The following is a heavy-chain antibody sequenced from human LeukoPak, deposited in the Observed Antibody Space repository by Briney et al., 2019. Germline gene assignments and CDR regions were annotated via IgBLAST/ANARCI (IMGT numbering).Heavy chain of an antibody. D-gene: IGHD6-19*01. J-gene: IGHJ4*02. CDR2: IKQDGSET. CDR3: VKYSSGWYYPHFDF. CDR1: GFTFSGYW. V-gene: IGHV3-7*01. Sequence: GGSLRLSCAASGFTFSGYWMSWVRQSPGKGLQWVANIKQDGSETYYVDSVKGRFTISRDNAKNSLYLQMNSLRDEDTAVYYCVKYSSGWYYPHFDFWGQGTLVTVSS.